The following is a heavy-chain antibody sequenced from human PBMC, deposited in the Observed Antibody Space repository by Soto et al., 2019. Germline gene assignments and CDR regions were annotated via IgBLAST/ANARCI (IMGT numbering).Heavy chain of an antibody. D-gene: IGHD6-19*01. CDR1: GFTFSNYA. J-gene: IGHJ4*02. V-gene: IGHV3-23*01. CDR2: ISGVGPTIT. CDR3: AKDPYSSGWYYYFDY. Sequence: PGGSLRLSCAASGFTFSNYAMSWVRQAPGKGLEWVSAISGVGPTITYYADSVKGRFTISRDNSKNTLYLQMNSLRAEDTAIYYCAKDPYSSGWYYYFDYWGKGTLVTVS.